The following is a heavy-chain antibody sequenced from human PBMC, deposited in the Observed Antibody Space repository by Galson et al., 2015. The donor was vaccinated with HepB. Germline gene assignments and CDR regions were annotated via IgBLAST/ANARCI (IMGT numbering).Heavy chain of an antibody. D-gene: IGHD3/OR15-3a*01. CDR3: ARSLGLVGPYFDY. V-gene: IGHV2-5*01. CDR2: INWNDDK. Sequence: PALVKPTQTLTLTCTFSGFSLRVSGMGVGWIRQPPGKALEWLAFINWNDDKRYNPSLKNRLTIIKDTFKNQVVLRMTNMDPADTATYYCARSLGLVGPYFDYRGQGSPITVSS. CDR1: GFSLRVSGMG. J-gene: IGHJ4*02.